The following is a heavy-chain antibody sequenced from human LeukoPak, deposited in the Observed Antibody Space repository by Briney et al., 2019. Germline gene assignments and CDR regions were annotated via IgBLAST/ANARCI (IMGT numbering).Heavy chain of an antibody. J-gene: IGHJ4*02. D-gene: IGHD3-9*01. CDR3: ARPYNYDILTGYSFDY. CDR2: IIPILGIA. CDR1: GYILSNNG. V-gene: IGHV1-69*04. Sequence: GASVKVSCKASGYILSNNGITWVRQAPGQGLEWMGRIIPILGIANYAQKFQGRVTITADKSTSTAYMELSSLRSEDTAVYYCARPYNYDILTGYSFDYWGQGTLVTVSS.